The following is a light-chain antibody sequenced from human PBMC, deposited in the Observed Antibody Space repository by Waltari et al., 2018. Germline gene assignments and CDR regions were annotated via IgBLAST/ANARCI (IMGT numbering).Light chain of an antibody. J-gene: IGKJ3*01. CDR1: HSIGSN. CDR3: QQYNTWPRT. Sequence: EVVMTQSPATLSVSPGERATLPCRASHSIGSNLAWYQQKPGQTPRLLIYGASTRATGVPARFSGSGAGREFTLTISSLQSEDSVFYYCQQYNTWPRTFGPGTKVDIK. CDR2: GAS. V-gene: IGKV3-15*01.